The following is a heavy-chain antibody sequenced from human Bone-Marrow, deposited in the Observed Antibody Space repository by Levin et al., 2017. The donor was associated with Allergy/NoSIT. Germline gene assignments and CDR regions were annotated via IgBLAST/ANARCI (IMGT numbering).Heavy chain of an antibody. CDR3: ARGGTSSNDY. CDR1: GYTFSDYY. V-gene: IGHV1-2*02. Sequence: PGASVKVSCTVSGYTFSDYYMHWVRQAPGQGLEWMGWINPKRGDANTAQKFEGRVVLTRDTSISTAYMEVRRLRSDDTALYYCARGGTSSNDYWGQGTLVTVSS. J-gene: IGHJ4*02. D-gene: IGHD6-13*01. CDR2: INPKRGDA.